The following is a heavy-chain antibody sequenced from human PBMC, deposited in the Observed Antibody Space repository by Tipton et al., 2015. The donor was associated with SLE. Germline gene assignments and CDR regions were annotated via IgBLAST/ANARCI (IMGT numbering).Heavy chain of an antibody. V-gene: IGHV4-4*07. CDR2: IYTSGST. Sequence: TLSLTCIVSGGSISSYYWSWIRQPAGKGLEWIGHIYTSGSTNYNPSLKSRVTISVDTSKNQFSLKLSSVTAADTAVYYCARQVGGNKFSANWFDLWGQGTLVTVSS. CDR1: GGSISSYY. D-gene: IGHD3-16*01. CDR3: ARQVGGNKFSANWFDL. J-gene: IGHJ5*01.